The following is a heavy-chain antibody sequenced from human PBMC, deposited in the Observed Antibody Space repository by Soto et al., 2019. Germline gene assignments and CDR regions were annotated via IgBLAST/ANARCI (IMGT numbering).Heavy chain of an antibody. D-gene: IGHD6-19*01. J-gene: IGHJ4*02. Sequence: QVQLVESGGGVVQSGRSLRLSCVASGFTFRTFGMQWVRQVPGKGLQWVAVVSHDGIIQHYADSVKGRFSISRDNFKNTVYLQMYRLRPDDTAVYYCAKEGTPYTSSHLDNWGQGTLVTVSS. CDR3: AKEGTPYTSSHLDN. V-gene: IGHV3-30*18. CDR2: VSHDGIIQ. CDR1: GFTFRTFG.